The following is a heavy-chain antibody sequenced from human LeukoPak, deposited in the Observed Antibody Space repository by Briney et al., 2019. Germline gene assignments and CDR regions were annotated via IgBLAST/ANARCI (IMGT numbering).Heavy chain of an antibody. D-gene: IGHD2-15*01. V-gene: IGHV5-51*01. J-gene: IGHJ3*02. CDR1: GYSFTSYW. CDR2: IYPCDSDT. Sequence: GESLKISCMRSGYSFTSYWIGWVRQMPGKRLEWMGIIYPCDSDTRYSPSFQGQVTISADKSISTAYLQWSSLKASDTAMYYCARQSYCSGGSCYSAFDIWGQGTMVTVSS. CDR3: ARQSYCSGGSCYSAFDI.